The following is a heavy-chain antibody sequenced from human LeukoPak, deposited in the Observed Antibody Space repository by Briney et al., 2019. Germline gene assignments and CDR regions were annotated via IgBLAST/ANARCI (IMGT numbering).Heavy chain of an antibody. CDR3: AKDRSSVVRGLIATGFDY. V-gene: IGHV3-9*01. CDR2: ISWNSGSI. Sequence: GRSLRLSCAASGFTFDDYAMHWVRQAPGKGLEGVSGISWNSGSIGYADSVKGRFTISRDNAKNSLYLQMNSLRAEDTALYYCAKDRSSVVRGLIATGFDYWGQGTLVTVSS. D-gene: IGHD3-10*01. J-gene: IGHJ4*02. CDR1: GFTFDDYA.